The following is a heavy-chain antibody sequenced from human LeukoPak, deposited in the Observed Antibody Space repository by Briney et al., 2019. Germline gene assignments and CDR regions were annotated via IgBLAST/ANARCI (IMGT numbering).Heavy chain of an antibody. V-gene: IGHV3-21*01. CDR1: GFTFSSYS. J-gene: IGHJ4*02. Sequence: GGSLRLSCAASGFTFSSYSMNWVRQAPGRGLEWVSSISSSTSYIYYADSVKGRFTLSRDNAKNSLYLQMSSPRAEDTAVYYCATYYEMNWGQGTLVTVSS. D-gene: IGHD3-3*01. CDR3: ATYYEMN. CDR2: ISSSTSYI.